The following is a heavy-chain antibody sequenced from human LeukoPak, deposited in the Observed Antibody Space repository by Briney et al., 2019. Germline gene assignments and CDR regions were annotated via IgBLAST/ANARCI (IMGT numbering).Heavy chain of an antibody. CDR2: IYPGDSDT. CDR3: ARHSSHAYYGSGSYIIDY. J-gene: IGHJ4*02. CDR1: GYSFTSYW. V-gene: IGHV5-51*01. Sequence: GESLKISCKGSGYSFTSYWIGWVRQMPGKGLEWMGIIYPGDSDTRYSPSFQGQVTISADKSISTAYLQWSSLKASDTAMYYCARHSSHAYYGSGSYIIDYWGQGTLVTVSS. D-gene: IGHD3-10*01.